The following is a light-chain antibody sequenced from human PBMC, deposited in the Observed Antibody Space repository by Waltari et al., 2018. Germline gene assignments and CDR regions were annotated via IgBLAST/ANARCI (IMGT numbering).Light chain of an antibody. V-gene: IGLV2-23*01. J-gene: IGLJ3*02. CDR1: NNL. CDR3: CSYEPFNRV. CDR2: APT. Sequence: QSALTQPASASGSPGQSITISCSGTNNLVSWYQQFPGKVPKPVLYAPTERPSGVSNRFSGSKSGDTASLTISGRQPGDEADYYCCSYEPFNRVFGGGTKLTVL.